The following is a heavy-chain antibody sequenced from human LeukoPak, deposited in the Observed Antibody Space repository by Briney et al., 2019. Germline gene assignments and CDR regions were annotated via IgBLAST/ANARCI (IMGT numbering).Heavy chain of an antibody. CDR1: GFTLSSYW. CDR2: IKQDGSER. Sequence: GGSLRLSCAASGFTLSSYWMGWVRQAPGKGREWVASIKQDGSERYYAGSVKGRFSISRDNGRKSLYLQVNSLRAEDTAVYYCARAPYDYAHLDYWGQGTLVTVSS. CDR3: ARAPYDYAHLDY. V-gene: IGHV3-7*01. J-gene: IGHJ4*02. D-gene: IGHD4/OR15-4a*01.